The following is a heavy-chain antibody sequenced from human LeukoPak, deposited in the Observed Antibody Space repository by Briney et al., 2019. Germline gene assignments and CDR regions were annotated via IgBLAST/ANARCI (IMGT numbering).Heavy chain of an antibody. CDR2: ILNDGSYK. V-gene: IGHV3-30*03. J-gene: IGHJ4*02. Sequence: PGGSLRLSCAASGFTFSSYGIHWVRQAPGKGLEWVAVILNDGSYKYYGDSVKGRFTTSRDNSKNTLYLQMNSLRAEDTAIYYCARDHSVDQDTYYFDYWGQGTLVTVSS. D-gene: IGHD2-15*01. CDR3: ARDHSVDQDTYYFDY. CDR1: GFTFSSYG.